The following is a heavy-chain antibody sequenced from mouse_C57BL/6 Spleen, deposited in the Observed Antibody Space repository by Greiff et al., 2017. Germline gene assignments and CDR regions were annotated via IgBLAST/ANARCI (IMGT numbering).Heavy chain of an antibody. CDR2: FDPEDGDT. Sequence: VQLQQSGAELVKPGASVKLSCTASGYNITDYYMHWVKQRTEQGLEWIGRFDPEDGDTKYTAKFQGKATITADTSSNTAYLQLSSLTSEDSAVXYCDRDPVVVTDWYFDVWGKGTTVTVSS. D-gene: IGHD1-1*01. CDR1: GYNITDYY. CDR3: DRDPVVVTDWYFDV. J-gene: IGHJ1*03. V-gene: IGHV14-2*01.